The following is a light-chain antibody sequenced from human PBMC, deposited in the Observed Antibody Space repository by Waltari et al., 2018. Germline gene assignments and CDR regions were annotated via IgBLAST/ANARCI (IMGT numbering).Light chain of an antibody. CDR1: SPNIGAGYD. J-gene: IGLJ3*02. Sequence: QSVLTQPPSVSGAPGQRVTISCTGSSPNIGAGYDVHGYQQLPGTAPKLLIYDNSNRPSGVPDRFSGSKSGTSASLAITGLQAEDEADYYFQSYDSSLSGWVFGGGTKLTVL. V-gene: IGLV1-40*01. CDR2: DNS. CDR3: QSYDSSLSGWV.